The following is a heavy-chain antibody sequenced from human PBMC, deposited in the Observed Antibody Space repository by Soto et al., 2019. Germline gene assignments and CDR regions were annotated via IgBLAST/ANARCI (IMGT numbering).Heavy chain of an antibody. CDR2: ISAYNGNT. D-gene: IGHD6-19*01. V-gene: IGHV1-18*01. CDR3: ARVGDGLYSSGEHFDY. Sequence: QVQLVQSGAEVKKPGASVKVSCKASGYTFTSYGISWVRQAPGQGLEWMGWISAYNGNTNYAQKLQGRVTMTTDTYPRTAYMVLRSLRSDDTAVYYCARVGDGLYSSGEHFDYWGQGTLVTVSS. J-gene: IGHJ4*02. CDR1: GYTFTSYG.